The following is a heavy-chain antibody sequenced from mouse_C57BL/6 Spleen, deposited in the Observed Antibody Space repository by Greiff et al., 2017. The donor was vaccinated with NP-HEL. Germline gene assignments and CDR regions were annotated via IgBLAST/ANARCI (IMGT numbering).Heavy chain of an antibody. CDR1: GYTFTSYW. CDR3: ARARGLQACFAY. CDR2: INPSNGGT. D-gene: IGHD2-4*01. V-gene: IGHV1-53*01. J-gene: IGHJ3*01. Sequence: QVQLQQPGTELVKPGASVKLSCKASGYTFTSYWMHWVKQRPGQGLEWIGNINPSNGGTNYNEKFKSKATLTVDKSSSTAYMQLSSLTSEDAAVYYCARARGLQACFAYWGQGTLVTVSA.